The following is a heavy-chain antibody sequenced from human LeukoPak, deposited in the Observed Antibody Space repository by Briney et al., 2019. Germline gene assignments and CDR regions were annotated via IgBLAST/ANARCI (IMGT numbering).Heavy chain of an antibody. CDR2: ISYDGSNK. J-gene: IGHJ4*02. CDR3: AKDHSFDW. D-gene: IGHD4-11*01. V-gene: IGHV3-30*18. Sequence: GGSLRLSCAASEFTFSSYDIHWVRQAPGKGLEWVAVISYDGSNKYYADSVKGRFAISRDNSKNTLYLQMNSPTSEDTAVYYCAKDHSFDWWGQGTLVTVSS. CDR1: EFTFSSYD.